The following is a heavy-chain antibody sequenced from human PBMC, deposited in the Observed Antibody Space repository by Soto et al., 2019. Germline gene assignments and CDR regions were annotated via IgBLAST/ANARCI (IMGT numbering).Heavy chain of an antibody. Sequence: QVQLAESGGGVVQPGRSLRLSCAASGFTFSSYGMHWVRQAPGKGLEWVAVISYDGSNKYYADSVKGRFTISRDNSKNTLYLQMNSLRAEDTAVYYCAKYVSNYYGMDVWGQGTTVTVSS. J-gene: IGHJ6*02. D-gene: IGHD3-10*02. CDR3: AKYVSNYYGMDV. CDR2: ISYDGSNK. V-gene: IGHV3-30*18. CDR1: GFTFSSYG.